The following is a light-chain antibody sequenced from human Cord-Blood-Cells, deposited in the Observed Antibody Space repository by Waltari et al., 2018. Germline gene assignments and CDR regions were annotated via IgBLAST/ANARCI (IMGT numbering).Light chain of an antibody. J-gene: IGKJ1*01. CDR2: GAS. V-gene: IGKV3-15*01. CDR3: QQYNNWPPWT. Sequence: EIVMTHSPATLSVSPGERATLSCMASQSVSSNLALYQQKPGQAPRLLIYGASTRATSIPARFSGSGSGTEFTLTISSLQSEDFAVYYCQQYNNWPPWTFGQGTKVEIK. CDR1: QSVSSN.